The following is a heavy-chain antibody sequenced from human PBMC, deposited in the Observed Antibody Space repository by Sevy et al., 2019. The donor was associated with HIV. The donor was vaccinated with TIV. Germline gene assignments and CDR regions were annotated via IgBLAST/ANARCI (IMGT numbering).Heavy chain of an antibody. V-gene: IGHV3-30*04. CDR2: ISLDGSNK. CDR3: ALERLSSDVAEYFQN. J-gene: IGHJ1*01. CDR1: GFTFSYYS. Sequence: GGSLRLSCAASGFTFSYYSMHWVRQAPGKGLEWVATISLDGSNKHYADSVKGRFTISRDNFMSSLFLQMNSLRTEDTAVYYCALERLSSDVAEYFQNWGQRTLVTVSS. D-gene: IGHD1-1*01.